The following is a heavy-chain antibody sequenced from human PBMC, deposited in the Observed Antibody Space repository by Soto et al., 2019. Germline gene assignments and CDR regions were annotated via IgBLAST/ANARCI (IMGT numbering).Heavy chain of an antibody. V-gene: IGHV3-20*04. Sequence: EVQLVESGGGVVRPGASLRLACAVSGFSLDEYGMSWVRQAPGKGLEWVSGMHRNGGSTGYADSVKGRVTISGDDAKNSLYLQMNILRAEDTAFYYCARDHRWGYEYGDYGDSWGHGTLVTVSS. CDR3: ARDHRWGYEYGDYGDS. D-gene: IGHD4-17*01. J-gene: IGHJ5*01. CDR2: MHRNGGST. CDR1: GFSLDEYG.